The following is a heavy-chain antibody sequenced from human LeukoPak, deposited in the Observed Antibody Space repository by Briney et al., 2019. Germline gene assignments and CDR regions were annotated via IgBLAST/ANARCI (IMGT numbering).Heavy chain of an antibody. CDR3: ARGLVPGDAFDI. Sequence: SETLSLTCVVSGGSLSRYYWSWIRQPPGKGLEWIGEINHTGSTNYNPSLKSRVTISVDTSKNQFSLKLSSVTAADTAVYYCARGLVPGDAFDIWGQGTMVTVSS. D-gene: IGHD6-6*01. V-gene: IGHV4-34*01. J-gene: IGHJ3*02. CDR1: GGSLSRYY. CDR2: INHTGST.